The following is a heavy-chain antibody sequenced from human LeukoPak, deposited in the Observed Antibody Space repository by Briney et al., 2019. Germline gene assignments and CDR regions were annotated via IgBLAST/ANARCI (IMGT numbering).Heavy chain of an antibody. CDR3: ARDRGSGWRNYFDY. CDR2: INPNSGGT. J-gene: IGHJ4*02. CDR1: GYTFTGYY. Sequence: ASVKVSCKASGYTFTGYYMHWVRQAPGQGLEWMGWINPNSGGTNYAQKFRGRVTMTRDTSISTAYMELSRLRSDDTAVYYCARDRGSGWRNYFDYWGQGTLVTVSS. D-gene: IGHD6-19*01. V-gene: IGHV1-2*02.